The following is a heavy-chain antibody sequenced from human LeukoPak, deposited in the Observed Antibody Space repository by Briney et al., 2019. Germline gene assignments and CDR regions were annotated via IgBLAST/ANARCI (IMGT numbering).Heavy chain of an antibody. CDR3: ARAPSVSNFDY. D-gene: IGHD4-11*01. CDR2: MNPNSGNT. CDR1: GYTFTRYD. Sequence: ASVKVSCKASGYTFTRYDVNWVRQATGQGLEWMGWMNPNSGNTGYAQKFQGRVTITRDTSVNTAYMELSSLRSEDTVVYYCARAPSVSNFDYWGQGTLVTVSS. V-gene: IGHV1-8*03. J-gene: IGHJ4*02.